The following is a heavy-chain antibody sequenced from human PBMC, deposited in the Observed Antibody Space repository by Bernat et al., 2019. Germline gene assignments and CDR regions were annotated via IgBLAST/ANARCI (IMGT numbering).Heavy chain of an antibody. D-gene: IGHD3-16*01. CDR2: IYYSGST. CDR1: GGSISSYY. CDR3: ARDDLNYGEWIEYGMDV. J-gene: IGHJ6*02. V-gene: IGHV4-59*01. Sequence: QVQLQESGPGLVKPSETLSLTCTVSGGSISSYYWSWIRQPPGKGLEWIGYIYYSGSTNYNTSLKSRVTISVDTSKNQFSLKLSSVTAADTAVYYCARDDLNYGEWIEYGMDVWGQGTTVTVSS.